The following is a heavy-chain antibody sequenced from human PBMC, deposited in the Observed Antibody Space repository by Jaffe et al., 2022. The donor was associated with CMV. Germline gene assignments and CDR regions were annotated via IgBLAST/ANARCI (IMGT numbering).Heavy chain of an antibody. Sequence: QVQLQESGPGLVKPSETLSLTCTVSGGSISSYYWSWIRQPPGKGLEWIGYIYYSGSTNYNPSLKSRVTISVDTSKNQFSLKLSSVTAADTAVYYCATSDYDRGESEYWGQGTLVTVSS. D-gene: IGHD3-16*01. CDR3: ATSDYDRGESEY. CDR2: IYYSGST. CDR1: GGSISSYY. V-gene: IGHV4-59*08. J-gene: IGHJ4*02.